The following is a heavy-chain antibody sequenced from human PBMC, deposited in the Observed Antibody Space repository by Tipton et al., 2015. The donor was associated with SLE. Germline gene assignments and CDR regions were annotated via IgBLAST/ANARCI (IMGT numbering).Heavy chain of an antibody. CDR2: IYNAEPT. J-gene: IGHJ4*02. Sequence: LRLSCTVSGGFRSSYYWSWIRQPPGKGLEWIGSIYNAEPTSLRPSLLDRATMSVDTSKNQFSLTLNSVTAADTAVYYCARLNDATAIASFDYWGQGNLVTVSS. CDR3: ARLNDATAIASFDY. CDR1: GGFRSSYY. D-gene: IGHD2-21*02. V-gene: IGHV4-59*01.